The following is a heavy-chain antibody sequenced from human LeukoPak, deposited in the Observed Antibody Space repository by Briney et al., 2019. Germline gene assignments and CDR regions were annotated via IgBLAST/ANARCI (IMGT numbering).Heavy chain of an antibody. V-gene: IGHV4-4*07. J-gene: IGHJ4*01. Sequence: SETLSLTCTVSGASVSSNYWSWIRQPVGKGLEWIGRIQTSGSTNYNPSLKSRVTMSVDTSRNHFSLNLSSVTAADTAVYYCARENVATIAARSLDYWGQGTLVTVSS. D-gene: IGHD6-6*01. CDR1: GASVSSNY. CDR3: ARENVATIAARSLDY. CDR2: IQTSGST.